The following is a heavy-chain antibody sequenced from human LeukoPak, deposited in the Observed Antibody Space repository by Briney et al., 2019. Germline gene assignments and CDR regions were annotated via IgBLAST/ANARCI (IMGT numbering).Heavy chain of an antibody. CDR1: GGSISSYY. D-gene: IGHD3-22*01. CDR3: ARESTNYYDSSGYYPT. CDR2: IYYSGST. J-gene: IGHJ5*02. V-gene: IGHV4-59*01. Sequence: SETLSLTCTVSGGSISSYYWSWIRQPPGKGLEWIGYIYYSGSTNYNPSLKSRVTISVDTSKNQFSLKLSSVTAADTAVYYCARESTNYYDSSGYYPTWGQGTLVTVSS.